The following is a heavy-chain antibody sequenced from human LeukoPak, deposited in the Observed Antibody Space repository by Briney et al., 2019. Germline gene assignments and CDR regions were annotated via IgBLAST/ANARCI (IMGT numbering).Heavy chain of an antibody. J-gene: IGHJ4*02. CDR1: GDSVSSISAA. CDR3: VGASNGAMLSFDS. CDR2: TYYRSKWYN. Sequence: SQTLSLTCAISGDSVSSISAAWNWIRQSPKRGLEWLGRTYYRSKWYNEYAASVKSRIIINPDTSKNQFSLQLTAVTPEDTAVYYCVGASNGAMLSFDSWGQGKLVTVSS. V-gene: IGHV6-1*01. D-gene: IGHD3-16*01.